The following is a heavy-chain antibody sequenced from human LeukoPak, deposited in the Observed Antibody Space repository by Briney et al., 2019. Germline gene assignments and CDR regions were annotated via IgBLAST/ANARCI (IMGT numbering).Heavy chain of an antibody. V-gene: IGHV5-51*01. D-gene: IGHD5-24*01. CDR2: IYPGDSET. J-gene: IGHJ3*02. CDR1: GYTFTTYW. Sequence: GESLKISCKGFGYTFTTYWIAWVRQMPGEGLEWMGIIYPGDSETRYSPSFQGQVTISADKSITTAYLQWGRLKASDTAMYYCTRSPRDGYHDAFDIWGQGTMVTVFS. CDR3: TRSPRDGYHDAFDI.